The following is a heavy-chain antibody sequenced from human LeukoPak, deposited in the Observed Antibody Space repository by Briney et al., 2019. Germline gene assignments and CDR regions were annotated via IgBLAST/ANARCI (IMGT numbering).Heavy chain of an antibody. CDR1: GFRFSDYG. D-gene: IGHD7-27*01. Sequence: GGSLRLSCAASGFRFSDYGMHWVRQAPGKGLEWVAVIAYDGSLRYYADYVKGRFTISRDNSKNTLLLQINSLRSEDTAVYYCAKDQETGYYYYGMDVWGQGTTVTVSS. V-gene: IGHV3-30*18. CDR2: IAYDGSLR. J-gene: IGHJ6*02. CDR3: AKDQETGYYYYGMDV.